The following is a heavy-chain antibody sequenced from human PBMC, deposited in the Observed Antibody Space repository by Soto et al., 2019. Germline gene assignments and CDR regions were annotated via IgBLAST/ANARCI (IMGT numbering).Heavy chain of an antibody. CDR3: AREWISVVVPAAICCFDY. CDR2: INHSGST. J-gene: IGHJ4*02. Sequence: SETLSLTCAVYGGSFSGYYWSWIRQPPGKGLEWIGEINHSGSTNYNPSLKSRVTISVDTSKNQFSLKLSSVTAADTAVYYCAREWISVVVPAAICCFDYWGQGTLVTVSS. V-gene: IGHV4-34*01. D-gene: IGHD2-2*01. CDR1: GGSFSGYY.